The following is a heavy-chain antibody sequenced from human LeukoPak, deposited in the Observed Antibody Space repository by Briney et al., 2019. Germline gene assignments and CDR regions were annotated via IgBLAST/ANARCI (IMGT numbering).Heavy chain of an antibody. V-gene: IGHV4-4*08. Sequence: PSETLSPASTVAGASISSYCWSWIRQPQGEGREWVGYIYDSGSTNNNPSLKGRLTISVDTAKNQFSLSLSAGPPADTAVNVGASLYRNMVRGLINHNFDYWGQGTLVTVSS. CDR2: IYDSGST. CDR1: GASISSYC. CDR3: ASLYRNMVRGLINHNFDY. J-gene: IGHJ4*02. D-gene: IGHD3-10*01.